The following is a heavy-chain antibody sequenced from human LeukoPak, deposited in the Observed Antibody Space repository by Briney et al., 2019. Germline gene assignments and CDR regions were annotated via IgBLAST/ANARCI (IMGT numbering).Heavy chain of an antibody. CDR2: ISGSGGST. D-gene: IGHD3-3*01. J-gene: IGHJ4*02. V-gene: IGHV3-23*01. Sequence: AGGSLRLSCAASGFTFSSYAMSWVRQAPGKGLEWVSAISGSGGSTYYADSVKGRFTISRDNSKNTLYLQMNSLRAEDTAVYYCARGTVEYYDFWSGYKMKPPYFDYWGQGTLVTVSS. CDR1: GFTFSSYA. CDR3: ARGTVEYYDFWSGYKMKPPYFDY.